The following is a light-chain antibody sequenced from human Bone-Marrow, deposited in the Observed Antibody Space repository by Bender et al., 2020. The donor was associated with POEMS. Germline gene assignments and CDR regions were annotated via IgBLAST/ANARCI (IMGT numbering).Light chain of an antibody. J-gene: IGLJ3*02. Sequence: VLTQTPSVSVSPGQTATITCSGDRLDNKYACWYQLKPGQSPILVIYQDNKRPSGIPERFSGSNSGNTATLTISGTQAMDEADYYCQAWDYSSVVFGGGTKLTVL. CDR1: RLDNKY. CDR3: QAWDYSSVV. V-gene: IGLV3-1*01. CDR2: QDN.